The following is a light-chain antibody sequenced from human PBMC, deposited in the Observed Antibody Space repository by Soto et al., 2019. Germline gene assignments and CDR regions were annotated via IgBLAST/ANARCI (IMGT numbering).Light chain of an antibody. CDR2: DVT. Sequence: QSALTQPRSVSGSPGQSVTISCTGTSNDVGGYDYVSWYQQYPGKAPTYILYDVTTRPSGVPDRFSGSKSGNTASLTISGLQADDEADYYSCSYAGNYTFFGGGTKLTVL. J-gene: IGLJ2*01. CDR3: CSYAGNYTF. V-gene: IGLV2-11*01. CDR1: SNDVGGYDY.